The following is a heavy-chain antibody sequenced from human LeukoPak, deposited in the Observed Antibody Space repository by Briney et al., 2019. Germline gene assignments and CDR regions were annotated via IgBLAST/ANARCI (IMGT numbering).Heavy chain of an antibody. Sequence: GGSLRLSCAASGFTFSTYWMSWIRQAPGKGLEWVSGIIESGDGTHYADSVKGRFTISRDNSQNTLYLQMISLRAEDTAVYYCAKDYKVRSGEPPIDYWGQGTLVTVSS. J-gene: IGHJ4*02. D-gene: IGHD7-27*01. CDR2: IIESGDGT. CDR1: GFTFSTYW. CDR3: AKDYKVRSGEPPIDY. V-gene: IGHV3-23*01.